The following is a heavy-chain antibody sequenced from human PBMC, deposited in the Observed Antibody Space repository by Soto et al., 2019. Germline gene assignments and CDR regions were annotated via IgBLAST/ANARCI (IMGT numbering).Heavy chain of an antibody. Sequence: SQDLSLTGTVSGGSISNYYWSWIRQPPGKGLEWIGYIYYSGSTNYNPSLKSRVTISVDTSKNQFSLRLTSVTAADTAVYYCAIEDSSGYKFFDYWGKGTLVTVS. V-gene: IGHV4-59*01. CDR2: IYYSGST. D-gene: IGHD3-22*01. CDR1: GGSISNYY. J-gene: IGHJ4*02. CDR3: AIEDSSGYKFFDY.